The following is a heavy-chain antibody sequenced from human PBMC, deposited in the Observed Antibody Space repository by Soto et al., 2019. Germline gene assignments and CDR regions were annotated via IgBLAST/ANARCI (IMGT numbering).Heavy chain of an antibody. CDR1: GDSITTNGYY. CDR3: ARSHYTYGLLIDY. CDR2: VYSTGST. J-gene: IGHJ4*02. D-gene: IGHD2-8*01. V-gene: IGHV4-39*01. Sequence: PAATLSLTCSFSGDSITTNGYYWGWIRQPPGKGLQWIGNVYSTGSTFSHPSLTSRVFISVDTSKNKFSLRLTSVTAADTAVYYCARSHYTYGLLIDYWGPGIMVTVSS.